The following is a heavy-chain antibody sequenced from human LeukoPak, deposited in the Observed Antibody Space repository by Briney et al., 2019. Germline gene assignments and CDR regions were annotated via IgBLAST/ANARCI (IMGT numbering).Heavy chain of an antibody. J-gene: IGHJ4*02. V-gene: IGHV1-18*01. D-gene: IGHD1-7*01. CDR2: VGPYNRKT. CDR3: ARGAPREVWNFYFDY. Sequence: ASVKVSCKASGYAFSSYGIGWVRQAPGQGLEWMGWVGPYNRKTNYSQKFQGRVTMTTDTSTNTAYLELRTLRSDDTAVYYCARGAPREVWNFYFDYWGQGTLVTVSS. CDR1: GYAFSSYG.